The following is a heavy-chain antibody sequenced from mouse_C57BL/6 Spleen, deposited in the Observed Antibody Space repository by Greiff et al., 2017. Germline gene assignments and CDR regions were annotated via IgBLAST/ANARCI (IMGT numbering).Heavy chain of an antibody. CDR3: ARSSYYDSNPYFFDY. J-gene: IGHJ2*01. V-gene: IGHV1-52*01. D-gene: IGHD1-1*01. CDR2: IDPSDSET. CDR1: GYTVTSYC. Sequence: VQLQQPVAELVMPGSSVQLSCKVSGYTVTSYCMLWVKQRPIQGLEWIGNIDPSDSETHYNQKLKDKATLTVDKSSSPAYMQLSSLTSADSAVYYCARSSYYDSNPYFFDYWGQGATLTVSS.